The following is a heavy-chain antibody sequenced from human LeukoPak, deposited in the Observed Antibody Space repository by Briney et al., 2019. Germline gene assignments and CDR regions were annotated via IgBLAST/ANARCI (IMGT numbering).Heavy chain of an antibody. CDR3: AADGWHGLFTY. J-gene: IGHJ4*02. V-gene: IGHV3-21*01. D-gene: IGHD5-24*01. CDR1: GFTFSSYS. Sequence: GGSLRLSCAASGFTFSSYSMNWVRQAPGKGLEWVSSISSSSLYIYYADSVKGRFTISRDNAKNSLYLQMNSLRAEDTAVYYCAADGWHGLFTYWGQGTLVTVSS. CDR2: ISSSSLYI.